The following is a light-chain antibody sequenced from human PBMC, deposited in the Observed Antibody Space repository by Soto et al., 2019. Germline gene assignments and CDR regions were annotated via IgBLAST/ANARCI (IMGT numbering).Light chain of an antibody. V-gene: IGKV1-5*01. CDR2: DVS. CDR3: QQYSVNPYT. Sequence: DIQMTQSPSTLSATVGDTVTITCRASQSISRWLAWYQQKPGKAPNFLIYDVSNLRSGVPSRFRGRRSGTQFTLTISSLQPDDFATYYCQQYSVNPYTFGQGTNVEI. CDR1: QSISRW. J-gene: IGKJ2*01.